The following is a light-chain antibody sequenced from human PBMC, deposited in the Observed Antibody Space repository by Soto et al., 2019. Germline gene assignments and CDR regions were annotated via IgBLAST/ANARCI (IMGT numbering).Light chain of an antibody. CDR1: QSVSGSS. Sequence: DIVLTQSPGTLSLSPGQTATLSCRASQSVSGSSVAWYQQKPGQPPRLIIYGAFNRAAGIPATFSGSGSGTDFTLTISSLEPEDSAVYYCQQSNIWPPVTFGQGTRLEIK. CDR2: GAF. J-gene: IGKJ5*01. CDR3: QQSNIWPPVT. V-gene: IGKV3D-20*02.